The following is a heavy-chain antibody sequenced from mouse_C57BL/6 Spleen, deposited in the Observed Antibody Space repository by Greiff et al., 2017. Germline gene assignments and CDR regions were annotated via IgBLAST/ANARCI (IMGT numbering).Heavy chain of an antibody. J-gene: IGHJ2*01. CDR3: ARSSLYYSNLFDY. D-gene: IGHD2-5*01. CDR1: GYTFTSYW. CDR2: IHPNSGST. V-gene: IGHV1-64*01. Sequence: QVQLQQSGAELVKPGASVKLSCKASGYTFTSYWMHWVKQRPGQGLEWIGMIHPNSGSTNYNEKFKSKATLTVDKSSSTAYMQLSSLTSEDSAVYYCARSSLYYSNLFDYWGQGTTLTVSS.